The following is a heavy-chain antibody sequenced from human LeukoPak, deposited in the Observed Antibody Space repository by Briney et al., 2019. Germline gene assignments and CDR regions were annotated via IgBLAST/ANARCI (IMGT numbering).Heavy chain of an antibody. CDR1: GFTFSSYA. CDR3: AKSSIMITFGGVIVTPGY. Sequence: GGSLRLSCAASGFTFSSYAMSWVRQAPGKGLEWVSAISGSGGSTYYADSVKGRFTISRDNSKNTLYLQMNSLRAEDTAVYYCAKSSIMITFGGVIVTPGYWGQGTLVTVSS. V-gene: IGHV3-23*01. D-gene: IGHD3-16*02. J-gene: IGHJ4*02. CDR2: ISGSGGST.